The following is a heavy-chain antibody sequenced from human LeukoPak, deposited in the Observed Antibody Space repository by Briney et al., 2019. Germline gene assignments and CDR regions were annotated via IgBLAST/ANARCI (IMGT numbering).Heavy chain of an antibody. CDR1: GGSISSGDYY. CDR2: IYYSGST. V-gene: IGHV4-30-4*08. CDR3: ARRGGRFLEWLSQYAFDI. D-gene: IGHD3-3*01. Sequence: SQTLSLTCTVSGGSISSGDYYWSWIRQPPGKGLEWIGYIYYSGSTYYNPSLKSRVTISVDTSKNQFSLKLSSVTAADTAVYYCARRGGRFLEWLSQYAFDIWGQGTMVTVSS. J-gene: IGHJ3*02.